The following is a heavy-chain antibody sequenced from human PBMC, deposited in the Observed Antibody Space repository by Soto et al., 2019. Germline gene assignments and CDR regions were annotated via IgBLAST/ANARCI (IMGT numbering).Heavy chain of an antibody. Sequence: EVPLVESGGDLVQRGGSLRLSCVASGFTFSVYSMNWVRQAPGKGLEWFSYITSDTKTIKYAEYVKGRFTISRDNAKNSVYLQMNSLRDEDTAVYYCARSVEGHFDYWGQGTVVTVSS. CDR3: ARSVEGHFDY. CDR2: ITSDTKTI. J-gene: IGHJ4*02. V-gene: IGHV3-48*02. D-gene: IGHD6-19*01. CDR1: GFTFSVYS.